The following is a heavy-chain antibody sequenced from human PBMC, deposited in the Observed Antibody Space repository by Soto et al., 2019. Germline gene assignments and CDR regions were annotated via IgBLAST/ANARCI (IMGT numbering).Heavy chain of an antibody. Sequence: GGSLRLSCVASGLPVAGSYMAWVRQAPGKGLEWASVIYNDGTTHYSQSVEGRFTISRDTSKNTLYLQMDRLRDEDTAVYYCVRPLPSGQTHARDVWGQGTTVTVSS. CDR2: IYNDGTT. CDR1: GLPVAGSY. J-gene: IGHJ6*02. V-gene: IGHV3-53*01. CDR3: VRPLPSGQTHARDV. D-gene: IGHD3-10*01.